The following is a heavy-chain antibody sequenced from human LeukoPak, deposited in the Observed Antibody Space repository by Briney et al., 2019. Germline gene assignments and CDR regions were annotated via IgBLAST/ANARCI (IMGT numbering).Heavy chain of an antibody. D-gene: IGHD2-21*02. CDR2: INQDTSER. CDR1: GFTFSSYT. Sequence: AGGSLRLSCAASGFTFSSYTMNWVRQARGKGVEWVGNINQDTSERNYVESVRGRFTISRDNGKNSLHLQMNSLRAEDTAVYYCATDRDNSDWQKRFDSWGQGTLVTVSS. V-gene: IGHV3-7*01. J-gene: IGHJ4*02. CDR3: ATDRDNSDWQKRFDS.